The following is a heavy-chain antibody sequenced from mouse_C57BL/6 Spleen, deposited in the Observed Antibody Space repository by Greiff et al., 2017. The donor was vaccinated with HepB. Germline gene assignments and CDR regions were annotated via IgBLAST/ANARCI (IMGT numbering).Heavy chain of an antibody. D-gene: IGHD3-2*02. CDR3: ARSKATDYAMDY. CDR2: IYPGDGDT. J-gene: IGHJ4*01. CDR1: GYAFSSSW. Sequence: QVQLKESGPELVKPGASVKISCKASGYAFSSSWMNWVKQRPGKGLEWIGRIYPGDGDTNYNGKFKGKATLTADKSSSTAYMQLSSLTSEDSAVYFCARSKATDYAMDYWGQGTSVTVSS. V-gene: IGHV1-82*01.